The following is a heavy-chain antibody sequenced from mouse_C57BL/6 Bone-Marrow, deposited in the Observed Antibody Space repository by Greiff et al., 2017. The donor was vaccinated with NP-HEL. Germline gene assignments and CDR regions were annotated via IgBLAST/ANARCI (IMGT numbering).Heavy chain of an antibody. CDR2: ISDGGSYT. CDR1: GFTFSSYA. Sequence: EVNVVESGGGLVKPGGSLKLSCAASGFTFSSYAMSWVRQTPEKRLEWVATISDGGSYTYYPDNVKGRFTISRDNAKNNLYLQMSHLKSEDTAMYYCARLYYGYGNWYFDVWGTGTTVTVSS. J-gene: IGHJ1*03. V-gene: IGHV5-4*03. D-gene: IGHD2-2*01. CDR3: ARLYYGYGNWYFDV.